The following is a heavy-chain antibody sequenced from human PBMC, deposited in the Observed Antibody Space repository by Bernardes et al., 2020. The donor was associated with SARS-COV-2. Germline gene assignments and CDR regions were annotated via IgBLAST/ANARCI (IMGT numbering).Heavy chain of an antibody. CDR1: GYPFTMYG. V-gene: IGHV1-18*04. D-gene: IGHD2-15*01. CDR3: ARDVRGYCSGGTCYPNY. J-gene: IGHJ4*02. CDR2: ISTYNGDT. Sequence: ASVKVSCKPSGYPFTMYGISWLRQAPGQGLEWMGWISTYNGDTNFAPKFQGRVTVTTDTSTSTAYMELRSLRSDDTAVYYCARDVRGYCSGGTCYPNYWGQGTLVTVSS.